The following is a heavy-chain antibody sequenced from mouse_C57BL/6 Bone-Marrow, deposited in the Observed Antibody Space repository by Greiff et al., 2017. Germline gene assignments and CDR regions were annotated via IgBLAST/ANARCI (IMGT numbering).Heavy chain of an antibody. J-gene: IGHJ4*01. CDR2: IDPSDSYT. CDR1: GYTFTSYW. D-gene: IGHD2-5*01. V-gene: IGHV1-50*01. CDR3: ARLESNFAMDY. Sequence: QVQLQQPGAELVKPGASVTLSCKASGYTFTSYWMQWVKQRPGQGLEWIGEIDPSDSYTNYNQKFKGKATLTVDTSSSTAYMQLSSLTSADSAVYYCARLESNFAMDYWGQGTSVTVSS.